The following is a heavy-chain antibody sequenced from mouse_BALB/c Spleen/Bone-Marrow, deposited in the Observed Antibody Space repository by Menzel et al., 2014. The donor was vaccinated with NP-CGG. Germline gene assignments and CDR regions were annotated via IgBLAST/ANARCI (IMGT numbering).Heavy chain of an antibody. Sequence: VQLQQSGAELVKPGASVKLSCTASGSNIKDTYMHWVKQRPEQGLEWIGRIDPANGNTKYGPKFQGKATITADTSSNTAYLQLSSLTSEDTAVYYCARFPYDYGGGDYWGQGTTLTVSS. V-gene: IGHV14-3*02. CDR2: IDPANGNT. CDR1: GSNIKDTY. D-gene: IGHD2-4*01. J-gene: IGHJ2*01. CDR3: ARFPYDYGGGDY.